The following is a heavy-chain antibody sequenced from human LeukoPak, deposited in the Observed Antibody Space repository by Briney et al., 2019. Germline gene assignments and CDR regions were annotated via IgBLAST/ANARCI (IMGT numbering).Heavy chain of an antibody. V-gene: IGHV4-59*02. D-gene: IGHD4-17*01. J-gene: IGHJ4*02. CDR1: GGSVTTYH. CDR3: ARYPGASGDSYYFDY. Sequence: PLETLSLTCTVSGGSVTTYHWSWIRQPPGKGLEWIGYIYYSGSINYNPSLNSRVTISLDTSKNEFSLKLRSVTAADTAVYYCARYPGASGDSYYFDYWGQGTRVTVSS. CDR2: IYYSGSI.